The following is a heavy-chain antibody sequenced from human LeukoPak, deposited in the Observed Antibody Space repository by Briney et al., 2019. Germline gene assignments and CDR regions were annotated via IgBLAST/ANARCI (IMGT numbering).Heavy chain of an antibody. CDR1: GFTLGDYW. CDR3: ARVAGVADY. Sequence: GGSLRLPCVASGFTLGDYWMSWVRQAPGKGPEWVANIKQDGSETFYVDSVKGRFSISRDNAKNSLYLQMSSLRVDDTAVYYCARVAGVADYWGQGTLVTVSS. CDR2: IKQDGSET. J-gene: IGHJ4*02. V-gene: IGHV3-7*04.